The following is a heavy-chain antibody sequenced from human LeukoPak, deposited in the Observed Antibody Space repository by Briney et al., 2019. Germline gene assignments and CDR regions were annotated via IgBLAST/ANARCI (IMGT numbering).Heavy chain of an antibody. CDR1: GDSVSSNSAA. CDR2: TYYRSKWYN. Sequence: SQTLSLTFAISGDSVSSNSAAWNWIRQSPSRGLEWLGRTYYRSKWYNDYAVSVKSRITINPDTSRNQFSLQLNSVTPEDTAVYYCARVPRAVAGRGYYYYGMDVWGQGTTVTVSS. D-gene: IGHD6-19*01. J-gene: IGHJ6*02. V-gene: IGHV6-1*01. CDR3: ARVPRAVAGRGYYYYGMDV.